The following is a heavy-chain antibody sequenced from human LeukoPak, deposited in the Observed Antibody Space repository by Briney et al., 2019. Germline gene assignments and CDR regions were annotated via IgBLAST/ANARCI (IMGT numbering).Heavy chain of an antibody. CDR3: ARASGSYLSYNWFDP. V-gene: IGHV3-30-3*01. D-gene: IGHD1-26*01. CDR2: ISYDGSNK. Sequence: GRSLRLSCAASGFTFSSYATHWVRQAPGKGLEWVAVISYDGSNKYYADSVKGRFTISRDNSKNTLYLQMNSLRAEDTAVYYCARASGSYLSYNWFDPWGQGTLVTVSS. J-gene: IGHJ5*02. CDR1: GFTFSSYA.